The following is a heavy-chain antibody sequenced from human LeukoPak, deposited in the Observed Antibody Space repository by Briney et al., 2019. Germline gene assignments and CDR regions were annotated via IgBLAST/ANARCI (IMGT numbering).Heavy chain of an antibody. CDR1: GGSFSGYY. Sequence: SETLSLTCAVYGGSFSGYYWSWIRQPPGKGLEWIGEINHSGSTNYNPPLKSRVTMSVDTSKNQFSLKLSSVTAADTAVYYCARAARYSSSWYPFDYWGQGTLVTVSS. D-gene: IGHD6-13*01. CDR2: INHSGST. CDR3: ARAARYSSSWYPFDY. J-gene: IGHJ4*02. V-gene: IGHV4-34*01.